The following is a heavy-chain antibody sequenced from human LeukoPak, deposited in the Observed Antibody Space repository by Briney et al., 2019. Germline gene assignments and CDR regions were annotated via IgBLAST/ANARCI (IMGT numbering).Heavy chain of an antibody. CDR1: GGSISSYY. CDR3: ARRGASSSEEY. J-gene: IGHJ4*02. Sequence: SETLSLTCTVSGGSISSYYWSWIRQPPGKGLEWIGYIYYSGSTNYNPSLESRVTISVDTSKNQFSLKVSSVTAADTAVYYCARRGASSSEEYWGQGTLVIVSS. V-gene: IGHV4-59*08. CDR2: IYYSGST. D-gene: IGHD6-6*01.